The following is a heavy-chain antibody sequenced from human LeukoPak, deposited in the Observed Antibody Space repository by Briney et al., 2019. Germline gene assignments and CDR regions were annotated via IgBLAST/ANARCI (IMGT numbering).Heavy chain of an antibody. V-gene: IGHV4-39*07. CDR2: IYYSGST. CDR1: GGSISSSSYY. J-gene: IGHJ4*02. CDR3: AKDRGRTGIQLELDY. Sequence: SETLSLTCTVSGGSISSSSYYWGWIRQPPGKGLEWIGSIYYSGSTYYNPSLKSRVTISVDTSKNQFSLKLSSVTAADTAVYYCAKDRGRTGIQLELDYWGQGTLVTVSS. D-gene: IGHD1-1*01.